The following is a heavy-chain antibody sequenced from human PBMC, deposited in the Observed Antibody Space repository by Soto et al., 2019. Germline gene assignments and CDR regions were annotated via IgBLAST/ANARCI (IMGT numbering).Heavy chain of an antibody. CDR2: IYYSGST. CDR1: GGTISNYD. CDR3: ARLPWADYGGIFDP. Sequence: SETMSLTCTVSGGTISNYDVSWIRHHPGKKLEWTGYIYYSGSTNYNPSLKSRVTISVDTSKNQFSLKLYSVTTADTAMYYCARLPWADYGGIFDPWGQGTLVTVSS. D-gene: IGHD4-17*01. J-gene: IGHJ5*02. V-gene: IGHV4-59*01.